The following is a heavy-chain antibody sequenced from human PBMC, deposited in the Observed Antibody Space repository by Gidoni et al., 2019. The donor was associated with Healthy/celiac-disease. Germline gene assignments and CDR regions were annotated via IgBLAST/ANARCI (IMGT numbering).Heavy chain of an antibody. J-gene: IGHJ4*02. CDR2: IFSNDEK. Sequence: QVTLKESGPVLVKPTENLTLTCTVSGFSLSNARMGVSWIRQPPGKALEWLAHIFSNDEKSYSTSLKSRLTISKNTSKSQVILTMTNMDPVDTATYYCARWYYDSSGTTHFDYWGQGTLVTVSS. D-gene: IGHD3-22*01. CDR1: GFSLSNARMG. CDR3: ARWYYDSSGTTHFDY. V-gene: IGHV2-26*01.